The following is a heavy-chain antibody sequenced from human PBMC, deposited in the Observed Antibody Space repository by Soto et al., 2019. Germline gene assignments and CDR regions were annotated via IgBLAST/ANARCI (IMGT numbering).Heavy chain of an antibody. V-gene: IGHV4-30-2*01. CDR1: GGSISSGGYS. J-gene: IGHJ5*02. Sequence: PSETLSLTCAVSGGSISSGGYSWSWIRQPPGKGREWIGYIYHSGSTYYNPSLKSRVTISVDRSKNQFSLKLSSVTAAATAVYYCARGLSSSGNWFDPWGQGTLVTVSS. CDR2: IYHSGST. CDR3: ARGLSSSGNWFDP. D-gene: IGHD6-6*01.